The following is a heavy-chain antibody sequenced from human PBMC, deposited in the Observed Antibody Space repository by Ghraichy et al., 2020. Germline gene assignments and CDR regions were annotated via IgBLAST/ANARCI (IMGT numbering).Heavy chain of an antibody. CDR3: ARAPADSGYSTGWYPAY. CDR1: GFIVSNSF. Sequence: GGSPRLSCAASGFIVSNSFMSWVRQAPGKGLEWVSVIYSGGTTYHADSVKGRFTISRDNSKNTLYLQMDSLRPEDTAIYFCARAPADSGYSTGWYPAYWGQGTLVTVSS. V-gene: IGHV3-66*01. CDR2: IYSGGTT. D-gene: IGHD6-19*01. J-gene: IGHJ4*02.